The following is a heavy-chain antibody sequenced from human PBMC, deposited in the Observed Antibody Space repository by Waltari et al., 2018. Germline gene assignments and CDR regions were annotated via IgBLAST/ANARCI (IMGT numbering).Heavy chain of an antibody. J-gene: IGHJ4*02. CDR3: ARPGRVGGGSLMGLDY. Sequence: QLQLQESGPGLVKPSETLSLTCSVSGGSLSSTSYYWGWIRQPPGKGLEWIGSFSYNGNTYYNPSLKRRITISVDTSKNQFSLQLTSVTAADTAMYYCARPGRVGGGSLMGLDYWGQGTLVTVAS. CDR2: FSYNGNT. V-gene: IGHV4-39*01. D-gene: IGHD2-15*01. CDR1: GGSLSSTSYY.